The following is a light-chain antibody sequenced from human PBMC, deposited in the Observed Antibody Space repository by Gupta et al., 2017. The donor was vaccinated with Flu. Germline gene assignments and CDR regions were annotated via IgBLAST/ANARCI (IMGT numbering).Light chain of an antibody. V-gene: IGKV2-30*01. Sequence: ISYKFTQSLVNNNGNTYLQCFQQRPGQSPRRLIFKVSTRDSGVPDICSGSGSGTDCTLKISRVEADDVGVYYCMQGTGWHYAFGQGTKLEI. CDR1: QSLVNNNGNTY. CDR2: KVS. J-gene: IGKJ2*01. CDR3: MQGTGWHYA.